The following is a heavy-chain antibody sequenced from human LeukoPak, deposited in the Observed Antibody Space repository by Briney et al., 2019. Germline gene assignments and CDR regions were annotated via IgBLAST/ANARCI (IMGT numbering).Heavy chain of an antibody. CDR2: ISYTGST. D-gene: IGHD4-17*01. Sequence: SETLSLTCTVSGGSISSYYWSWIRQPPGKGLEWVASISYTGSTNYNPSLKSRVTVSVDTSKNQFCLKLSSVTAADTAVYYCARRGTGDYISSFDYWGQGTLVTVSS. J-gene: IGHJ4*02. CDR3: ARRGTGDYISSFDY. CDR1: GGSISSYY. V-gene: IGHV4-59*08.